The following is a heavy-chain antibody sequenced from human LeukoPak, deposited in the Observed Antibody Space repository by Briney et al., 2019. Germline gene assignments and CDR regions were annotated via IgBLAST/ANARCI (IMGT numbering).Heavy chain of an antibody. D-gene: IGHD3-10*01. CDR1: GDSISSRKW. CDR2: IFHTGST. Sequence: SETLSLTCSVSGDSISSRKWWTWVRQTPEKGLEWIGEIFHTGSTNYNPSVESRVTISIDKSKNQFSLMLKSVTAADTALYYCARGMWFDTLFSTFDVWGQGTMVSVSS. V-gene: IGHV4-4*02. CDR3: ARGMWFDTLFSTFDV. J-gene: IGHJ3*01.